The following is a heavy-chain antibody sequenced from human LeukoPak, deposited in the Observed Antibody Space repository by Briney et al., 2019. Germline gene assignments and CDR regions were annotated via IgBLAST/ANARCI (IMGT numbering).Heavy chain of an antibody. CDR2: IIPILGIA. V-gene: IGHV1-69*04. Sequence: GASVKVSCKASGGTFSSYAISWVRQAPGQGLEWMGRIIPILGIANYAQKFQGRVTITADKSTSTAYMELSSLRSEDTAVYYCARGPSLHIVVVTAIHEGWFDPWGQGTLVTVSS. CDR3: ARGPSLHIVVVTAIHEGWFDP. CDR1: GGTFSSYA. D-gene: IGHD2-21*02. J-gene: IGHJ5*02.